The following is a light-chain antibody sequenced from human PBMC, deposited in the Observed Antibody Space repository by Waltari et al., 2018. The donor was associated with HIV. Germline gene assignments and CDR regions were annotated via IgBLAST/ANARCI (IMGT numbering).Light chain of an antibody. Sequence: QAVVTQEPSLTVSPGGTVTLTCGSSTGAVTSGHSPYWFQQRPGQAPRTLIHDTSNKHSWTPARFSRSLLGGKAALTLSGAQPEDEAEYYCLLSYGGPRVFGGGTKLTVL. CDR2: DTS. CDR1: TGAVTSGHS. V-gene: IGLV7-46*01. CDR3: LLSYGGPRV. J-gene: IGLJ2*01.